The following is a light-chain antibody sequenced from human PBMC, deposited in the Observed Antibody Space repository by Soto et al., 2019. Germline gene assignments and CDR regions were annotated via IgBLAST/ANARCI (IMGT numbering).Light chain of an antibody. J-gene: IGLJ1*01. CDR3: SSYINRSSFV. V-gene: IGLV2-14*01. CDR1: SSDVGDYNY. Sequence: QSALTQPASVSGSPGQSITISCTGTSSDVGDYNYVSWYQQYPGKAPKLMIYEVSHRPSGVSNRFSGSKSGNTASLTITGLQAEDEADYCCSSYINRSSFVVGTGSKVTV. CDR2: EVS.